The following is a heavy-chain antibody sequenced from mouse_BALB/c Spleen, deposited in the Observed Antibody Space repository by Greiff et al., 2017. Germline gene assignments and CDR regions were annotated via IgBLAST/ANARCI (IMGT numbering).Heavy chain of an antibody. V-gene: IGHV3-2*02. J-gene: IGHJ3*01. D-gene: IGHD2-10*01. CDR1: GYSITSDYA. Sequence: EVQGVESGPGLVKPSQSLSLTCTVTGYSITSDYAWNWIRQFPGNKLEWMGYISYSGSTSYNPSLKSRISITRDTSKNQFFLQLNSVTTEDTATYYCAKDSYYGNYGWFAYWGQGTLVTVSA. CDR2: ISYSGST. CDR3: AKDSYYGNYGWFAY.